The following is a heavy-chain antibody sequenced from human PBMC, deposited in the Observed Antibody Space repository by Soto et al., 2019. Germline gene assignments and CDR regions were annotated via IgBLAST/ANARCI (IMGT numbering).Heavy chain of an antibody. V-gene: IGHV3-21*01. D-gene: IGHD3-22*01. J-gene: IGHJ4*02. CDR1: GFTFSSYS. CDR3: AREVVSSGYYSDY. Sequence: PGGSLRLSCSASGFTFSSYSMNWVRQAPGKGLEWVSSISSSSSYIYYADSVKGRFTISRDNAKNSLHLQMNSLRAEDTAVYYCAREVVSSGYYSDYWGQGTLVTVSS. CDR2: ISSSSSYI.